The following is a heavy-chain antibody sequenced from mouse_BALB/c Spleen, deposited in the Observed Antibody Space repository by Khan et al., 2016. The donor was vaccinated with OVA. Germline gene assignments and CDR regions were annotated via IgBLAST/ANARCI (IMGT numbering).Heavy chain of an antibody. CDR2: IYPGTNNT. CDR3: AREEALYYFDY. J-gene: IGHJ2*01. CDR1: GYIFTSYW. Sequence: QVQLQQSGAELVRPGASVKLSCKTSGYIFTSYWIHWVKQRSGQGLQWIARIYPGTNNTYYNENLKDKATLTADKSSSTAYMQLSSLKSKDSAVYFCAREEALYYFDYWGQGTTLTVSS. D-gene: IGHD3-2*02. V-gene: IGHV1S132*01.